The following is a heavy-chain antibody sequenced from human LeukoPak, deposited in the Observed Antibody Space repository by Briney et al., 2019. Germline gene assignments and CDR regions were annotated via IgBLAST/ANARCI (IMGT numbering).Heavy chain of an antibody. CDR1: GGTFSSYA. V-gene: IGHV1-69*05. Sequence: GASVKVSCKASGGTFSSYAISWVRQAPGQGLEWMGGIIPIFGTANYAQKFQGRVTITTDESTSTAYMELSSLRSEDTAVYYCAREERYYDFWSGYYYWGQGTLVTVSS. CDR3: AREERYYDFWSGYYY. CDR2: IIPIFGTA. D-gene: IGHD3-3*01. J-gene: IGHJ4*02.